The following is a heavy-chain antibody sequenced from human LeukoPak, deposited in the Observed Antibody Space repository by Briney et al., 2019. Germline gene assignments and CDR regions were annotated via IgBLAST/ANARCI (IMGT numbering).Heavy chain of an antibody. J-gene: IGHJ4*02. CDR1: GFSFSSYS. D-gene: IGHD6-6*01. CDR3: AKAAVYSSSAGAIDY. V-gene: IGHV3-48*01. Sequence: GGSLRLSCAASGFSFSSYSMNWVRQAPGKGLEWISYISSSSSTIYYADSVKGRFTISRDNAKNTLYLQMNSLRAEDTAVYYCAKAAVYSSSAGAIDYWGQGTLVTVSS. CDR2: ISSSSSTI.